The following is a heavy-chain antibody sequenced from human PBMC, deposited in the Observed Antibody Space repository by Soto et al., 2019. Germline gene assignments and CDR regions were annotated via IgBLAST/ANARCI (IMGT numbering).Heavy chain of an antibody. J-gene: IGHJ4*02. CDR2: IYSGGST. V-gene: IGHV3-53*04. Sequence: EVQLVESGGGLVQPGGSLKLSCAASGFTVSSNYMSWVRQAPGKGLEWVSVIYSGGSTYYADSVKGRFTISRHNSKNTLYLQMNSLRAEDTAVYYCARDGEGGTHDYWGQGTLVTVSS. D-gene: IGHD2-15*01. CDR3: ARDGEGGTHDY. CDR1: GFTVSSNY.